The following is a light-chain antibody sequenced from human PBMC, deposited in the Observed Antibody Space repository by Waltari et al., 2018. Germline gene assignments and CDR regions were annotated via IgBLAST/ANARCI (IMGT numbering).Light chain of an antibody. Sequence: IQMPPSPSSLSASVGDSVTITCQASQDINNYLNWYQQKPGKAPKLLIYDASNLETGVPSRFSGSGSGTTFTFTISSLQPEDIATYYCQQFHSLLTFGGGTKVEIK. CDR3: QQFHSLLT. CDR1: QDINNY. CDR2: DAS. V-gene: IGKV1-33*01. J-gene: IGKJ4*01.